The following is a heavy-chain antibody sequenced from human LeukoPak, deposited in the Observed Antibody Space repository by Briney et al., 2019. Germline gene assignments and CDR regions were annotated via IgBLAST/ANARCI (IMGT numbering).Heavy chain of an antibody. CDR3: ARVGPSSYYYDSSAYSDAFDI. Sequence: GGSLRLSCAASGFTFSSYWMSWVRQAPGKGLEWVANIKQDGSEKYYVDSVKGRFTISRDNVKDSLYLQMNSLRAEDTAVYYCARVGPSSYYYDSSAYSDAFDIWGQGTMVTVSS. V-gene: IGHV3-7*03. D-gene: IGHD3-22*01. J-gene: IGHJ3*02. CDR1: GFTFSSYW. CDR2: IKQDGSEK.